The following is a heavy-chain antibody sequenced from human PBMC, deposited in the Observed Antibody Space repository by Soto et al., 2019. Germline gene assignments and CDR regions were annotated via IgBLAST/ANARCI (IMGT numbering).Heavy chain of an antibody. CDR1: GFTFSNFA. Sequence: QVQLVESGGGVVQPGRSLRLSCAASGFTFSNFAMHWVRQSPGKGLEWVADISYDGSDKYYADSVKGRFTISRDYSMNTLNMQMTSLREEDTAVYYCAREPPHVAEGPFGYWGQGTLVTVSS. CDR2: ISYDGSDK. V-gene: IGHV3-30-3*01. J-gene: IGHJ4*02. CDR3: AREPPHVAEGPFGY.